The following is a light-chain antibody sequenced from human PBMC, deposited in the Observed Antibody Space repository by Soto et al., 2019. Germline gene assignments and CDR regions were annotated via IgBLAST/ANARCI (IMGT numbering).Light chain of an antibody. CDR2: DAS. V-gene: IGKV1-5*01. CDR1: QTVLYW. Sequence: DIPMTQSPSTLSASVGERVTITCRASQTVLYWLAWYQQKPGRAPKLLIYDASSLQSGVPSRFSGSGSGTEFTLTITSLQPDDFATYYCQQYTAFPYTFGQGTKLEI. J-gene: IGKJ2*01. CDR3: QQYTAFPYT.